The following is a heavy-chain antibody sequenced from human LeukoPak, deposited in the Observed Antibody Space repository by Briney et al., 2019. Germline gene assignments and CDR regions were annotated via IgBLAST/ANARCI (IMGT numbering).Heavy chain of an antibody. CDR1: GFTFSSYW. Sequence: GGSLRLSCAASGFTFSSYWMSWVRQASGKGLEWVANIKQDGSEKYYVDSVKGRFTISRDNAKNSLYLQMNSLRAEDTAVYYCAGIPTVDYDYVWGSYRPPEAFDIWGQGTMVTVSS. CDR3: AGIPTVDYDYVWGSYRPPEAFDI. D-gene: IGHD3-16*02. J-gene: IGHJ3*02. V-gene: IGHV3-7*01. CDR2: IKQDGSEK.